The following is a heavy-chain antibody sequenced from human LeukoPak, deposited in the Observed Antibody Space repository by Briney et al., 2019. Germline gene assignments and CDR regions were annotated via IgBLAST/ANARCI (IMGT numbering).Heavy chain of an antibody. V-gene: IGHV1-18*01. CDR1: GYTFTSYG. CDR3: ARSRPVMGDY. J-gene: IGHJ4*02. CDR2: ISAYNGNT. Sequence: ASVKVSCKASGYTFTSYGISWVRQAPGHRLEWLEWISAYNGNTNYAQKPQSRVTMITETSTSTAYMERRRLTSDATVVYYCARSRPVMGDYWGQGNLVTVTS.